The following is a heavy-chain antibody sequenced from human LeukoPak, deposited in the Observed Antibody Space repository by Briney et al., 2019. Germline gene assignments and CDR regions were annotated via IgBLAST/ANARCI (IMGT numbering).Heavy chain of an antibody. Sequence: ASVKVSCKASGYTFTSYGISRVRQAPGQGLEWMGWINPNRGGTNYAQKFQGRVTMTRDTSISTAYMELSRLRSDDTAAYYCASTYDILTGYPSYYMDVWGKGTTVTVSS. CDR1: GYTFTSYG. V-gene: IGHV1-2*02. CDR3: ASTYDILTGYPSYYMDV. CDR2: INPNRGGT. D-gene: IGHD3-9*01. J-gene: IGHJ6*03.